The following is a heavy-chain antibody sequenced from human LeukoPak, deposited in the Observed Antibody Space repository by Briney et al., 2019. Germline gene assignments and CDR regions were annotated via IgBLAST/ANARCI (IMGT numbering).Heavy chain of an antibody. V-gene: IGHV3-21*01. CDR2: ISSSSSYI. Sequence: GGSLRLSCAASGFTFRWYWMSWVRQAPGKGLEWVSSISSSSSYIYYADSVKGRFTISRDNAKNSLYLQMNSLRAEDTAVYYCARYLAAADDYWGQGTLVTVSS. CDR3: ARYLAAADDY. D-gene: IGHD6-13*01. CDR1: GFTFRWYW. J-gene: IGHJ4*02.